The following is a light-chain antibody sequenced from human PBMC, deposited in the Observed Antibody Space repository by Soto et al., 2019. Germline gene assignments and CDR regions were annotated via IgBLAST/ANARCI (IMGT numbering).Light chain of an antibody. CDR3: QQRHMWPIT. Sequence: EVVMTQSPATLSVSPGERATLSCRASQSVTSNYLAWYQQKPGQAPRLLIYGVSSRATGIPPRFSGSGSGTDFTLTISSLEPEDSAVYYCQQRHMWPITFGQGTRLEIK. CDR2: GVS. V-gene: IGKV3D-20*02. J-gene: IGKJ5*01. CDR1: QSVTSNY.